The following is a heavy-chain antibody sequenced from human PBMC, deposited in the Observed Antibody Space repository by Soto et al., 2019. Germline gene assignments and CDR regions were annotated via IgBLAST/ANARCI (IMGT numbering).Heavy chain of an antibody. CDR2: ITGSGAIT. V-gene: IGHV3-23*01. D-gene: IGHD1-26*01. Sequence: EAQLLESGGGLLQPGGSLRLSCAASGFTFSSYAMSWVRLAPGKGLEWVSGITGSGAITYYTDSAKGRFTISRDNSKNTLYLQMHSLRAEDTAVYYCARDVWETTSMYYGLDVWGLGTTVTVSS. CDR1: GFTFSSYA. CDR3: ARDVWETTSMYYGLDV. J-gene: IGHJ6*02.